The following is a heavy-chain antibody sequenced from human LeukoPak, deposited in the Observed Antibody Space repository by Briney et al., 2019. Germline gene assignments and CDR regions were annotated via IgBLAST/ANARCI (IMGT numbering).Heavy chain of an antibody. V-gene: IGHV5-51*01. CDR2: IYPGDSYT. Sequence: WESLKISRQGSGYSFNSYWIAWVRQIPGKGLEWMGIIYPGDSYTRYSPSFQGQVTISADKSLSIVHLQVSSLKASDTAMYYCAGGYSSDSSGYAGHGAFNIWSQGTMVTVSS. J-gene: IGHJ3*02. D-gene: IGHD3-22*01. CDR3: AGGYSSDSSGYAGHGAFNI. CDR1: GYSFNSYW.